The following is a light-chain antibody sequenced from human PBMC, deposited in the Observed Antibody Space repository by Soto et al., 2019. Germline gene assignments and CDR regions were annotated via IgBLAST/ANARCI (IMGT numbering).Light chain of an antibody. Sequence: EIVMTQSPATLSVSPGERATLSCRASQSVSRKLAWYQQKPGQAPRLLIYGASTRATGIPARFSGSGSGTEFTLTISSLQSEDIAVYYCQQYNKWYTFGQGTKLEIK. J-gene: IGKJ2*01. CDR3: QQYNKWYT. V-gene: IGKV3-15*01. CDR2: GAS. CDR1: QSVSRK.